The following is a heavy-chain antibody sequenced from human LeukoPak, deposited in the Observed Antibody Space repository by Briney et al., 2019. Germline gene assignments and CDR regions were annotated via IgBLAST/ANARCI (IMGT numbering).Heavy chain of an antibody. J-gene: IGHJ6*03. CDR3: AVSPHYFDYYSYYMDA. Sequence: GASVKVSCKTSGFTFADSVVQWVRQARGQRPDWIGWIVVGSGNTNYAQKFQERVTITRDMSTTTAYLELRSLRSEDTAVYYCAVSPHYFDYYSYYMDAWGKGTTLTVSS. D-gene: IGHD2-21*01. CDR2: IVVGSGNT. CDR1: GFTFADSV. V-gene: IGHV1-58*01.